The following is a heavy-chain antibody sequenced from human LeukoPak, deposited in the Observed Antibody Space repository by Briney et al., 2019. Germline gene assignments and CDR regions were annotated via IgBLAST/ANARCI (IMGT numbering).Heavy chain of an antibody. V-gene: IGHV4/OR15-8*01. CDR1: IAFLNSGNW. Sequence: PSGTLSLTCGVAIAFLNSGNWWTWVRQSPGKGLEWIGEIHHNGTRNYNPSLKSRVTISADTFKNHFSLLVPSLTAADTAVYHCPVFPILRGEGGEHYRYGMDVWGQGTTVIVSS. CDR3: PVFPILRGEGGEHYRYGMDV. J-gene: IGHJ6*02. CDR2: IHHNGTR. D-gene: IGHD4-11*01.